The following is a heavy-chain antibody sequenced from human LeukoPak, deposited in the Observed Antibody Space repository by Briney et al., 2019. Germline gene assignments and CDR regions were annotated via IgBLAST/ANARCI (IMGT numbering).Heavy chain of an antibody. Sequence: PGGSLRLSCTTAGFSFSDYGMHWVRQAPGKGLEWLASVWYEERTKYYVDSVKGRFTIPRDNSKNSIYLQMKSLGVDDTAIYYCVKEGIYMKSSLEEWGQGTLVTVSS. CDR1: GFSFSDYG. V-gene: IGHV3-33*06. CDR2: VWYEERTK. J-gene: IGHJ4*02. CDR3: VKEGIYMKSSLEE. D-gene: IGHD5-12*01.